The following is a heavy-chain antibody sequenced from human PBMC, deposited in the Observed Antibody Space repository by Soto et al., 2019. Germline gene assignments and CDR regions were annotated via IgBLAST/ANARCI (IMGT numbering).Heavy chain of an antibody. CDR3: TTDRGFSNAFDI. CDR2: INDDGTIT. CDR1: GGTCVNYC. D-gene: IGHD3-3*02. J-gene: IGHJ3*02. Sequence: LRDPWAVAGGTCVNYCIHWVLQAPGEGLVWVSHINDDGTITTYADSVKGRFTISGDNAENTLYLQMNSLKTEDKAVYYCTTDRGFSNAFDIWGQGTMVTVSS. V-gene: IGHV3-74*03.